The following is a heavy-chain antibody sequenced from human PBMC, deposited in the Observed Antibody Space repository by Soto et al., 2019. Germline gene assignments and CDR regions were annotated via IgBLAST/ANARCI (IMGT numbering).Heavy chain of an antibody. D-gene: IGHD1-1*01. J-gene: IGHJ6*02. CDR2: IYYIGST. CDR1: GGAMSSYY. Sequence: PSETLSRTCIVSGGAMSSYYWTWIRQPPGKGLEWIGYIYYIGSTKYNPSLKSRVTISVDTSKNQFSLRLSSVTAADTAVYYCARDANWYGDDYGMDVWGQGTTVTVSS. V-gene: IGHV4-59*01. CDR3: ARDANWYGDDYGMDV.